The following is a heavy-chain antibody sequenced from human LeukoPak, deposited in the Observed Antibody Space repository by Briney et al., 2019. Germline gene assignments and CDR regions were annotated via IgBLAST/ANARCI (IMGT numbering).Heavy chain of an antibody. CDR2: IRYDGSNK. J-gene: IGHJ4*02. D-gene: IGHD4-23*01. CDR3: AKEDDYGGNSGGPLDY. Sequence: SGGSLRLSCAASGFTFSSYGMHWVRQAPGKGLEWVAFIRYDGSNKYYADSVKGRFTISRDNSKNTLYLQMNSLRAEDTAVYYCAKEDDYGGNSGGPLDYWGQGTLVTVSS. CDR1: GFTFSSYG. V-gene: IGHV3-30*02.